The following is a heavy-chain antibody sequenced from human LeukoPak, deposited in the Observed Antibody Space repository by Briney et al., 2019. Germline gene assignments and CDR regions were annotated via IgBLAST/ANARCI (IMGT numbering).Heavy chain of an antibody. V-gene: IGHV3-23*01. CDR2: ISGSGGST. CDR3: AKDQDYYDSPFDY. J-gene: IGHJ4*02. CDR1: GFTFSSYA. Sequence: GGSLRLSCAASGFTFSSYAMSWVRQAPGKGLKWVSAISGSGGSTYYADSVKGRFTISRDNSKNTLYLQMNSLRAEDTAVYYCAKDQDYYDSPFDYWGQGTLVTVSS. D-gene: IGHD3-22*01.